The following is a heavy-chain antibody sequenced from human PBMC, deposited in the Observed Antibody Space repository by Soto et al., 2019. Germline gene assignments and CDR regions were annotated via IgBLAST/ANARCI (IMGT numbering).Heavy chain of an antibody. CDR2: ILPMFGKT. CDR1: GGTFSNYG. J-gene: IGHJ6*02. V-gene: IGHV1-69*06. CDR3: ARASTNCSSTTCTPPYYYHAMDV. D-gene: IGHD2-2*01. Sequence: QVRLAQSGAEVEKPGSSVKVSCKASGGTFSNYGITWVRQAPRQGLEWMGAILPMFGKTNYAQKFQGRVTIIADKSPDTVYLELSRLRSDDTAVYFCARASTNCSSTTCTPPYYYHAMDVWGQGTTVTVSS.